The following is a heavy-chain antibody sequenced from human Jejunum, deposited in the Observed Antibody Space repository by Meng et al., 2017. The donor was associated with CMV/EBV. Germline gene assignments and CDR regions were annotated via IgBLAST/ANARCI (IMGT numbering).Heavy chain of an antibody. CDR3: VRDRGGLGYCSRTSCYPGFDY. CDR1: A. CDR2: ISYDGNKK. D-gene: IGHD2-2*01. J-gene: IGHJ4*02. Sequence: ALHWVRQAPGKGLEWVAVISYDGNKKYYADYVKGRFTSSRDNSKNTLYLQMNSLRAEDTAVYYCVRDRGGLGYCSRTSCYPGFDYWGQGTLVTVSS. V-gene: IGHV3-30-3*01.